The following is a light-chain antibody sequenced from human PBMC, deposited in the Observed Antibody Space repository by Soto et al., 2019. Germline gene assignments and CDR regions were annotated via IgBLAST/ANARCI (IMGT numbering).Light chain of an antibody. J-gene: IGKJ1*01. V-gene: IGKV1-5*01. Sequence: DIQGNQSPSTVSASVADRVTVTCRARHSVSGLLAWYQQKPGEAPKLLIYDASALPRGVPSRFSGSGSGTNFPLTIASLQPDDFATYYCQQYNSYRTFGQGTKVDI. CDR2: DAS. CDR1: HSVSGL. CDR3: QQYNSYRT.